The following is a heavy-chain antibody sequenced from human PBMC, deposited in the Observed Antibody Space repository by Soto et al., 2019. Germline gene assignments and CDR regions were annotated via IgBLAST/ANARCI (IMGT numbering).Heavy chain of an antibody. D-gene: IGHD3-22*01. Sequence: EAQLLESGGGLVQPGGSLRLSCAASGFTFSSYAMSWVRQAPGKGLEWVSAISGSGGSTYYADSVKGRFTISRDNSKNTLYLQMNSLRAEDTAVYYCAKLPSSGYYRPRDYWGQGTLVTVSS. CDR3: AKLPSSGYYRPRDY. CDR2: ISGSGGST. CDR1: GFTFSSYA. V-gene: IGHV3-23*01. J-gene: IGHJ4*02.